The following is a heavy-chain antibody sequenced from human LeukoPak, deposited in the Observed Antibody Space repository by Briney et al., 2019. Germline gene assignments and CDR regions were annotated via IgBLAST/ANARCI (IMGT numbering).Heavy chain of an antibody. CDR2: SYYSGRT. CDR3: ARHLGGSGMFDP. Sequence: SETLSITCTVPGGFISSSSYYWGWIHQPPGKGLEGIGSSYYSGRTYYNPSLKSRVTISVDTSKKQLSLKLSSVTAADTAVYYCARHLGGSGMFDPWGQGTLVTVSS. CDR1: GGFISSSSYY. V-gene: IGHV4-39*01. J-gene: IGHJ5*02. D-gene: IGHD3-10*01.